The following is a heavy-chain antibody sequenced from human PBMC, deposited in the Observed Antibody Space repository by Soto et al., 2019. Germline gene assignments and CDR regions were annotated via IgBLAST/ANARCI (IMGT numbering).Heavy chain of an antibody. J-gene: IGHJ6*02. CDR3: ARGFYDYGMDF. V-gene: IGHV1-2*04. Sequence: VASVKVSCKASGYSFTSNGSSWVRQAPGQGLERMGWINPNSGGTNYAQKFQGWVTMTRDTSISTAYMELTRLKSDDTAIYYCARGFYDYGMDFWGQGTTVTVSS. CDR2: INPNSGGT. CDR1: GYSFTSNG.